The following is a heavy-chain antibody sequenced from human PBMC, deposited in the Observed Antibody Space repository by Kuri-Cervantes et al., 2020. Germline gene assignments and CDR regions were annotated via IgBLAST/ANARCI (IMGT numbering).Heavy chain of an antibody. CDR3: ASSEIAAAGGISY. J-gene: IGHJ4*02. Sequence: ASVKVSCKASGYTFTSYYMHWVRQAPGQGLEWMGISNPSGGSTSYEQKFQGRVTMTRDTYISTAYMELSRLRSDDTAVYYCASSEIAAAGGISYWGQGTLVTVSS. CDR2: SNPSGGST. D-gene: IGHD6-13*01. CDR1: GYTFTSYY. V-gene: IGHV1-46*01.